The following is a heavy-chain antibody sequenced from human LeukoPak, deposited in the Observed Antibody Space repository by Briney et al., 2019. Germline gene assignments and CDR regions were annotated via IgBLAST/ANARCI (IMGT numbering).Heavy chain of an antibody. CDR2: ISGSGGST. D-gene: IGHD2-15*01. CDR3: AKDRDKAYYYMDV. V-gene: IGHV3-23*01. J-gene: IGHJ6*03. CDR1: GFTFSSYA. Sequence: TGGSLRLSCAASGFTFSSYAMSWVRQAPGKGLEWVSAISGSGGSTYYADSVRGRFTISRDNSKNTLYLQMNSLRAEDTAVYYCAKDRDKAYYYMDVWGKGTTVTVSS.